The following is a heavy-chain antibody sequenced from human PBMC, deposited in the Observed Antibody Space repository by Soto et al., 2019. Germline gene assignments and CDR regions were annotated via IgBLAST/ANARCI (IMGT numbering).Heavy chain of an antibody. CDR2: IIPIFGTA. Sequence: WASVKVSCKASGGTFSSYAISWVRQAPGQGLEWMGGIIPIFGTANYAQKFQGRVTITTDKSTSTAYMELSSLRSEDTAVYYCASRYYYDSSGYYVPFDYWGQGTLVTVSS. CDR1: GGTFSSYA. J-gene: IGHJ4*02. CDR3: ASRYYYDSSGYYVPFDY. D-gene: IGHD3-22*01. V-gene: IGHV1-69*05.